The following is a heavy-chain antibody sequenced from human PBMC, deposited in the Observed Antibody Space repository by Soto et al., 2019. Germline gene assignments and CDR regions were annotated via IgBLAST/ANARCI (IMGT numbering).Heavy chain of an antibody. CDR2: IYYTGST. Sequence: SETLSLTCTVSGGSISSYYWSWIRQPPGKGLEWIGHIYYTGSTNYNPSLKSRVTMSVDTSKIQFSLKLSSVTAADTAVYYCARGREYYDSSGYHYYFDYWGQGTLVTVSS. CDR1: GGSISSYY. D-gene: IGHD3-22*01. CDR3: ARGREYYDSSGYHYYFDY. J-gene: IGHJ4*02. V-gene: IGHV4-59*01.